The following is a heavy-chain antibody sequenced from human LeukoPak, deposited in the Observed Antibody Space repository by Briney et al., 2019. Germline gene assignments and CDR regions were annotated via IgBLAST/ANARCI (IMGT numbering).Heavy chain of an antibody. CDR3: ARGFSACDI. V-gene: IGHV4-61*09. Sequence: SETLSLTCTVSGGSISSGSYYWSWIRQPAGKGLEWIGHIYTSGSTNYNPSLKSRVTISVDTSKNQFSLKLSSVTAADTAVYYCARGFSACDIWGQGTMVTVSP. J-gene: IGHJ3*02. D-gene: IGHD3-3*01. CDR2: IYTSGST. CDR1: GGSISSGSYY.